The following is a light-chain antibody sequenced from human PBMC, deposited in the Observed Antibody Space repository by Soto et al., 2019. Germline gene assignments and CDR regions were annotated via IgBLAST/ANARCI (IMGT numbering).Light chain of an antibody. Sequence: EVVLTQSPATLSLSPGERATLSCRASQNVRTYLAWYQHKPGQAPRLLIYDASNRATGVPARFSGSGSGTDFTLTISSLEPEDFAVYYCQQRNDWPPITFGPGNRVDIK. J-gene: IGKJ3*01. CDR1: QNVRTY. CDR2: DAS. CDR3: QQRNDWPPIT. V-gene: IGKV3-11*01.